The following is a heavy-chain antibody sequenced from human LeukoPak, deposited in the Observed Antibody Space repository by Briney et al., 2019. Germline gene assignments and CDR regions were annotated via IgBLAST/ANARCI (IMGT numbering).Heavy chain of an antibody. CDR1: GGSIGSYY. CDR3: ARVGSYAFDI. CDR2: IHYSGSI. J-gene: IGHJ3*02. Sequence: SETLSLTCTVSGGSIGSYYCSWIRQPPGRGLEWIGYIHYSGSINSNPSLKSRVTISVDTSKNQFSLRLSSVTAAHTAVYYCARVGSYAFDIWGQGTMVTVSS. V-gene: IGHV4-59*13.